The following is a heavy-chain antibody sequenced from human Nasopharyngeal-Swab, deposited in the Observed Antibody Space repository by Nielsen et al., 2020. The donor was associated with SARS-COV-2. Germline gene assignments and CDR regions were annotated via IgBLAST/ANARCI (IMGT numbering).Heavy chain of an antibody. CDR2: INHSGST. J-gene: IGHJ6*03. V-gene: IGHV4-34*01. CDR1: GGSFSGYY. CDR3: ARGVPHGYYYMDV. D-gene: IGHD6-6*01. Sequence: SETLSLTCAVYGGSFSGYYWSWIRQPPGKGLEWIGEINHSGSTNYNPSFKSRVTISVDTSKNQFSLKLSSVTAADTAVYYCARGVPHGYYYMDVWGKGTTVTVSS.